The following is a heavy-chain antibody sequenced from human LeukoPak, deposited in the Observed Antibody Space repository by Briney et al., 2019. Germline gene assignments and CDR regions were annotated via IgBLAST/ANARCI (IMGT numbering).Heavy chain of an antibody. V-gene: IGHV1-2*02. D-gene: IGHD4-17*01. CDR2: INPNSGGT. J-gene: IGHJ4*02. CDR3: ARDNGDYWFDY. CDR1: GYTFTSYY. Sequence: ASVKVSCKASGYTFTSYYMHWVRQAPGQGLEWMGWINPNSGGTNYAQKFQGRVTMTRDTSISTAYMELTRLRSDNTAVYYCARDNGDYWFDYWGQGTLVTVSS.